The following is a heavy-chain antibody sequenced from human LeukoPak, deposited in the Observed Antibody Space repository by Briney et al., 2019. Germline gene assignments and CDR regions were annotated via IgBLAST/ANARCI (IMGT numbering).Heavy chain of an antibody. CDR3: ARLTWSGYDTKYHYYFDY. Sequence: SETLSLTCAVYGGSFSGYYWSWIRQPPGKGLEWIGEINHSGSTNYNPSLKGRVTISVDTSKNQFSLKLSSVTAADTAVYYCARLTWSGYDTKYHYYFDYWGQGTLVTVSS. V-gene: IGHV4-34*01. D-gene: IGHD3-3*01. CDR1: GGSFSGYY. CDR2: INHSGST. J-gene: IGHJ4*02.